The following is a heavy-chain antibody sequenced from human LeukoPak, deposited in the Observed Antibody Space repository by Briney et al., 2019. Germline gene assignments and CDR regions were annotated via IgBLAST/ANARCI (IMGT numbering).Heavy chain of an antibody. V-gene: IGHV3-20*04. CDR1: GSTFDDYG. J-gene: IGHJ4*02. CDR2: INWNGGSK. CDR3: ARDRGSSGWEIIDY. Sequence: PGGSLRLSCAASGSTFDDYGMSWVRQAPGEGGEGFSGINWNGGSKGYADSVKGRFTISRDNAKNSLYLQMTTLKAEATALYYCARDRGSSGWEIIDYWGQGTLVTVSS. D-gene: IGHD6-19*01.